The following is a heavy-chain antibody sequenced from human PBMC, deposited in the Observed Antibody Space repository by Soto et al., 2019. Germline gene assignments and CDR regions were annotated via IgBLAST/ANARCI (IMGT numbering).Heavy chain of an antibody. J-gene: IGHJ5*02. D-gene: IGHD3-3*01. Sequence: SETLSLTCTVSGGSISSSSYYWGWIRQPPGKGLEWIGSVYYRGSTYYNPSLKSRVTISVDTSKNQFSLKLSSVTAADTAVYYCARRFLEWFKWFDPWGQGTLVTVSS. CDR1: GGSISSSSYY. CDR3: ARRFLEWFKWFDP. CDR2: VYYRGST. V-gene: IGHV4-39*01.